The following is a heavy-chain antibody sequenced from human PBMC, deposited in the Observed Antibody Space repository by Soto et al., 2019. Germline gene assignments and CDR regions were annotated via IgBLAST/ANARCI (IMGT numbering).Heavy chain of an antibody. J-gene: IGHJ4*02. Sequence: EGSLRLSCVASGFSFSDYTMTWVRQAPGKGLDWVSTISTSSSNIFYAASVKGRFTVSRDNAKNSLYLQMDNLRAEDTAVYFCARGLGRVPVEGDFGYGGKRFMVTVS. V-gene: IGHV3-21*01. CDR2: ISTSSSNI. D-gene: IGHD3-10*01. CDR3: ARGLGRVPVEGDFGY. CDR1: GFSFSDYT.